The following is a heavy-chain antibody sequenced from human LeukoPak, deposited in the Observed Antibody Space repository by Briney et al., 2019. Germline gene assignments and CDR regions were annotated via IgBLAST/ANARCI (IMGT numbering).Heavy chain of an antibody. J-gene: IGHJ4*02. CDR3: VRSGGY. Sequence: GGSRRLSCAASGFTFSSYEMNWVRQAPGKGLEWVANIKEDGSEKYYVDSVKGRFTISRDNAKNSLCLQMNSLRAEDTAIYYCVRSGGYWGQGTLVTVSS. CDR2: IKEDGSEK. D-gene: IGHD1-26*01. V-gene: IGHV3-7*02. CDR1: GFTFSSYE.